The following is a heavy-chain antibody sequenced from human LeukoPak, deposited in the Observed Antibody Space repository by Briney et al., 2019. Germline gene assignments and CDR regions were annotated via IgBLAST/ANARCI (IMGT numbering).Heavy chain of an antibody. V-gene: IGHV3-23*01. CDR2: ISISGDTT. J-gene: IGHJ4*02. D-gene: IGHD4-17*01. CDR1: GFTFSSHA. Sequence: GGSLRLSCGASGFTFSSHAMTWVRQAPGKGLEWVSAISISGDTTYYADAVKGRFTISRDNSKNTVYLQMNSLRAEDTAVYYCANEIRPNDYWGQGTLVTVST. CDR3: ANEIRPNDY.